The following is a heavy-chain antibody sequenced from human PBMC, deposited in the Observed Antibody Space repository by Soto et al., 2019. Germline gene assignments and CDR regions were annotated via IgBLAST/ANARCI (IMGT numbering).Heavy chain of an antibody. CDR3: ARDRGYSSSWSQPDYYYYGMDV. Sequence: QVQLQESGPGLVKPSETLSLTCTVSGGSISSYYWSWIRQPPGKGLEWIGYIYYSGSTNYNPSLKRRVTKSVDTSKNQFSLKLSSVTAADTAVYYCARDRGYSSSWSQPDYYYYGMDVWGQGTTVTVSS. V-gene: IGHV4-59*01. D-gene: IGHD6-13*01. CDR2: IYYSGST. CDR1: GGSISSYY. J-gene: IGHJ6*02.